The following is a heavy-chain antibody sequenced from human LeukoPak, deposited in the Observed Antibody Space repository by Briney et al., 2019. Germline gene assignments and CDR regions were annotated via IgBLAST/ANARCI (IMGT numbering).Heavy chain of an antibody. CDR1: GGSFSGYY. Sequence: SETLSLTCAVYGGSFSGYYWSWIRQPPGKGLEWIGEINHSGSTNYNPSLKSRVTISVDTSKNQFSLKLSSVTAADTAVYYCARTVVRFDPWGQGTLVTVSS. V-gene: IGHV4-34*01. CDR2: INHSGST. D-gene: IGHD2-21*01. CDR3: ARTVVRFDP. J-gene: IGHJ5*02.